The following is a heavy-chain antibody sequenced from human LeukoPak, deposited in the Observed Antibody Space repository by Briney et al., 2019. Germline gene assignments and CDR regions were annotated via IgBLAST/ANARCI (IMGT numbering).Heavy chain of an antibody. CDR2: IKAKTNGGTT. J-gene: IGHJ4*02. CDR1: GFTFSNVW. Sequence: PGGSLRLSCEASGFTFSNVWMNWVRQAPGKGLEWIGRIKAKTNGGTTEYAAPVKGRFTISRDDSKNTVYLQMNSLKTEDTALYYCVTRVKSTGDYWGQGTLVTVS. V-gene: IGHV3-15*01. CDR3: VTRVKSTGDY. D-gene: IGHD1-1*01.